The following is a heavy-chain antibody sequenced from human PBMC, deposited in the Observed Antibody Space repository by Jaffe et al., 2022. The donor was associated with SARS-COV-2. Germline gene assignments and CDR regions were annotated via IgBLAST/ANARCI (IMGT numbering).Heavy chain of an antibody. J-gene: IGHJ6*02. V-gene: IGHV3-23*01. D-gene: IGHD1-7*01. CDR3: AKDKRVEYNWKYDRGDYYGMDV. Sequence: EVQLLESGGGLVQPGGSLRLSCAASGFTFSSYAMSWVRQAAGKGLEWVSAVSGSGGRTYHADSVKGRFTVSRDNSKNTLYLQMNSLRAEDTALYYCAKDKRVEYNWKYDRGDYYGMDVWGQGTTVTVSS. CDR1: GFTFSSYA. CDR2: VSGSGGRT.